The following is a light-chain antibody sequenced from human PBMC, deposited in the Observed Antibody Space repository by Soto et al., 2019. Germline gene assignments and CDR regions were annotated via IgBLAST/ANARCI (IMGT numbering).Light chain of an antibody. V-gene: IGKV3-15*01. CDR1: QSVSSN. CDR2: GAS. Sequence: EIVMTQSPATLSVSPGERATLSCRASQSVSSNLAWYQQKPGQAARLLIYGASTRATGIPARFSGSGSGTAFTLTISSLQSEDFAVYYCQQYNNWPFPSWTFGQGTKVEIK. J-gene: IGKJ1*01. CDR3: QQYNNWPFPSWT.